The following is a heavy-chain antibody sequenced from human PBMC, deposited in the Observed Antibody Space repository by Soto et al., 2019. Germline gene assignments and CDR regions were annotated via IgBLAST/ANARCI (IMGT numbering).Heavy chain of an antibody. CDR3: ARSRRYDFWSGYLLSGMDV. CDR1: GYTFTSYY. V-gene: IGHV1-46*01. Sequence: ASVKVSCKASGYTFTSYYMHWVRQAPGQGLEWMGIINPSGGSTSYAQKFQGRVTMTSDTSTSTAYMELSSLRSDDTAVYYCARSRRYDFWSGYLLSGMDVWGQGTTVTVSS. J-gene: IGHJ6*02. D-gene: IGHD3-3*01. CDR2: INPSGGST.